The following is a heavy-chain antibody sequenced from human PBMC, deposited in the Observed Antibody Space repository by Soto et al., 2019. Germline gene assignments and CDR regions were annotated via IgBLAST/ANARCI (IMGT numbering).Heavy chain of an antibody. CDR2: IRCGGGST. CDR3: AKLSSAAGIHTDFDY. V-gene: IGHV3-23*01. Sequence: EVQLLESGGGVVQPGGSLRLSCAASGFTFSSYAMRWVRQAPGKGLEWVAAIRCGGGSTYYADSVKGRFTISRDNSKNTLYLQMNSLRAEDTAVYYCAKLSSAAGIHTDFDYWGQGTLVTVSS. D-gene: IGHD6-13*01. CDR1: GFTFSSYA. J-gene: IGHJ4*02.